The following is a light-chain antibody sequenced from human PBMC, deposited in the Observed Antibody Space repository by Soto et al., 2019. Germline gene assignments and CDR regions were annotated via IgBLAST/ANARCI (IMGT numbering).Light chain of an antibody. Sequence: DIVMTQSPDSLAVSLGERATINCKSSQSVLYSSNNKNYLAWYQLKPGQPPKLLIYWASTRESGVPDRFSGGGSGTDFTLTISSLQAEDVAVYYCQQYYSTPPYTFGQGTKLEIK. CDR2: WAS. J-gene: IGKJ2*01. V-gene: IGKV4-1*01. CDR3: QQYYSTPPYT. CDR1: QSVLYSSNNKNY.